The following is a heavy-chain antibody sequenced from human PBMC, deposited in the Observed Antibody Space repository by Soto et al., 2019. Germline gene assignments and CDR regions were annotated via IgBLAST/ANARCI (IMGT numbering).Heavy chain of an antibody. Sequence: LRGAFRLSWAAPGCIFSNYWMNWVRQAPGKGLAWVSRLNPDGSITKYADSVKGRFTISRDNAKNTLYLQMNSLGAEDTAVYYCIRHLRNSGNGICSSWRQGT. CDR1: GCIFSNYW. V-gene: IGHV3-74*01. CDR3: IRHLRNSGNGICSS. D-gene: IGHD3-9*01. J-gene: IGHJ4*02. CDR2: LNPDGSIT.